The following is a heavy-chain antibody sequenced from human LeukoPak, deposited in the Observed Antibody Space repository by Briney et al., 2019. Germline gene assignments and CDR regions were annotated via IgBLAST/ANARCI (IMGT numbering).Heavy chain of an antibody. CDR1: GGTFSSYA. V-gene: IGHV1-69*05. CDR2: IIPTFGTA. J-gene: IGHJ4*02. CDR3: ASASVTIFGVVIPEDY. D-gene: IGHD3-3*01. Sequence: SVKVSCKASGGTFSSYAISWVRQPPGQGLEWMGGIIPTFGTANYAQKFQGRVTITTDESTSTAYMELSSLRSEDTAVYYCASASVTIFGVVIPEDYWGQGTLVTVSS.